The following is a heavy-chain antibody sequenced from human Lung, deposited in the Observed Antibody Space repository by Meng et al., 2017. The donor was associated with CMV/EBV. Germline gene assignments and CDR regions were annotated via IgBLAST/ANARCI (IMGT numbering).Heavy chain of an antibody. CDR2: LYYGGGAT. J-gene: IGHJ3*01. Sequence: GESLKISCAASGFPFRTFAMGWVRQAPGKGLEWVSSLYYGGGATHYPDSVKGRFTISRDISENTVYLQMSSLRVDDTALYYCAKGVTSGSTYRACDFLGPGTXVTVSS. CDR1: GFPFRTFA. CDR3: AKGVTSGSTYRACDF. V-gene: IGHV3-23*03. D-gene: IGHD3-22*01.